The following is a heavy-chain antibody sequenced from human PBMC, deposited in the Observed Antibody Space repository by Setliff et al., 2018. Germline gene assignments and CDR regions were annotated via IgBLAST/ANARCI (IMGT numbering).Heavy chain of an antibody. CDR3: ARHYGGGYKHFDY. J-gene: IGHJ4*02. V-gene: IGHV4-39*01. Sequence: LSLTCTVSGGSISSPSYFWGWVRQPPGKEMEWIATIYYSGSSYYNPSLKSRLTISVDTSKNLFSLKLSSVTTADTAVYYCARHYGGGYKHFDYWGQGTLVTVSS. D-gene: IGHD5-12*01. CDR1: GGSISSPSYF. CDR2: IYYSGSS.